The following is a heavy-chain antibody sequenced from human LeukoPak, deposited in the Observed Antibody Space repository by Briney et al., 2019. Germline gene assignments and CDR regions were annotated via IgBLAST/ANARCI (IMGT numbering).Heavy chain of an antibody. V-gene: IGHV3-23*01. Sequence: PGGSLRLSCAASGFTFDDYAMSWVRQAPGKGLEWVSAISGSGGSTYYADSVKGRFTISRDNSKNTLYLQMNNLRAEDTAVYYCAKETPSITMIVVATDWGQGTLVTVSS. D-gene: IGHD3-22*01. CDR3: AKETPSITMIVVATD. CDR2: ISGSGGST. J-gene: IGHJ4*02. CDR1: GFTFDDYA.